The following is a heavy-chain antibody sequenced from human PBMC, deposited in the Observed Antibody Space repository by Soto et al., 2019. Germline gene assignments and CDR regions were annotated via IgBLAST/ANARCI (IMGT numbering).Heavy chain of an antibody. J-gene: IGHJ3*02. D-gene: IGHD6-19*01. CDR3: ARGRAGLDDAFDI. V-gene: IGHV4-38-2*01. CDR1: GYSISSGYY. Sequence: PSETLSLTCGVSGYSISSGYYWGWIRQPPGRGLEWIGSLYHSGSTYYNPSLKSRVSLSVDTSKNQISLRLSSVTAAETAVYYCARGRAGLDDAFDIWGRGTMVTVSS. CDR2: LYHSGST.